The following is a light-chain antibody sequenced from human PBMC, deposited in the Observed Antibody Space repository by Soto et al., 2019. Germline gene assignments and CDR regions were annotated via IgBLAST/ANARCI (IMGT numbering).Light chain of an antibody. Sequence: QSALTQPPSASGSPGQSVTISCTETKNDIGVYDFVSWYQHHPGKAPRLIIYEVVQRPSGVPDRFSGSKSGNTASLTVSGLQAADEGDYFCKSYAGSNTYVFGSGTKLTVL. CDR3: KSYAGSNTYV. CDR1: KNDIGVYDF. V-gene: IGLV2-8*01. J-gene: IGLJ1*01. CDR2: EVV.